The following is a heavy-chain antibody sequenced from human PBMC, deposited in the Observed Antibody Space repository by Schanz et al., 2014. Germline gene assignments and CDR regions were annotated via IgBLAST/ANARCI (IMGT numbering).Heavy chain of an antibody. CDR2: LTEGGGGT. D-gene: IGHD1-26*01. CDR1: GFTFRSYA. CDR3: ARDSGSHYLVDY. V-gene: IGHV3-23*01. Sequence: EVQLLESGGGLVQPGGSLRLSCIGSGFTFRSYALGWVRQAPGKGLEWVSGLTEGGGGTYYTDAVKGRFTISRDNAKNSLYLQMNSLRAEDTAVYYCARDSGSHYLVDYWGQGTLVTVSS. J-gene: IGHJ4*02.